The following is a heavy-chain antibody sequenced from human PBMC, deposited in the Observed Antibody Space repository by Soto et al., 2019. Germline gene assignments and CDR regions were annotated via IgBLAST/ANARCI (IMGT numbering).Heavy chain of an antibody. CDR1: GYTFTSYD. Sequence: QVQLLQSGSEVKKPGASVKVSCKAYGYTFTSYDINWVRQATGQGIEWMGWMNHNSGNTVYAQKFQGRVTMTRNTSISTAYMELSSLRSEDASGYYCEGERSYGLDYWGQGTLVSVSS. CDR2: MNHNSGNT. V-gene: IGHV1-8*01. D-gene: IGHD5-18*01. CDR3: EGERSYGLDY. J-gene: IGHJ4*02.